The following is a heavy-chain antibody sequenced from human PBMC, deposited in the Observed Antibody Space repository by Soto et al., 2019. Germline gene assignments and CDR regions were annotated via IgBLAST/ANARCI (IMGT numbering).Heavy chain of an antibody. CDR3: ARVLAWSGYDPGPRRRCWFDP. CDR1: GYTFTSYG. Sequence: GASVKVSCKASGYTFTSYGISWVRQAPGQGLEWMGWISAYNGNTNYAQKLQGRVTMTTDTSASTAYMELRSLRSDDTAVYYCARVLAWSGYDPGPRRRCWFDPSGQGTRVTVAS. J-gene: IGHJ5*02. D-gene: IGHD5-12*01. CDR2: ISAYNGNT. V-gene: IGHV1-18*01.